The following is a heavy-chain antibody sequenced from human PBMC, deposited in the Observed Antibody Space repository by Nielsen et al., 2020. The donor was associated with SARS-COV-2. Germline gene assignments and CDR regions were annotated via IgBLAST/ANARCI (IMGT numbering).Heavy chain of an antibody. V-gene: IGHV3-74*01. Sequence: GVLKISCSASGFTFSSTWMDWVRQAPGQGLVWVSRINPSGSGTVYADSVKGRFAVSRDNAENTVVLQIHSLRVEDTAVYYCAGGADFWSGTQKYYMDVWGKGTTVTVSS. CDR2: INPSGSGT. CDR3: AGGADFWSGTQKYYMDV. CDR1: GFTFSSTW. D-gene: IGHD3-3*01. J-gene: IGHJ6*03.